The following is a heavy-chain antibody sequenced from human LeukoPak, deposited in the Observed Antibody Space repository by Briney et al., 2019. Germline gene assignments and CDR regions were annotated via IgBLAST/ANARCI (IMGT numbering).Heavy chain of an antibody. D-gene: IGHD3-22*01. CDR2: INHSGST. V-gene: IGHV4-34*01. CDR1: GGSFSGYY. CDR3: ASQDYYDSSGYYQKFDY. J-gene: IGHJ4*02. Sequence: SETLSLTCAVYGGSFSGYYWSWIRQPPGKGLEWIGEINHSGSTNYNPSLKSRVTISVDTSKNQFSLKLSSVTAADTAVYYCASQDYYDSSGYYQKFDYWGQGTLVTVSS.